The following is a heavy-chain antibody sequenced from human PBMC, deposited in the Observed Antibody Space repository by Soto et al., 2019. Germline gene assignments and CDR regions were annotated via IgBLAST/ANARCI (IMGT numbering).Heavy chain of an antibody. Sequence: GGSLRLSCAASGFTFSSFEMNWVRQSPGKGLEWVSYINSGTTTYYADSVRGRFTISRDNAKNSLYLQMHSLRAEDTAVYYCARDNGACSTTTCYRYFDPWGQGTQVTVSS. D-gene: IGHD2-2*01. J-gene: IGHJ5*02. CDR1: GFTFSSFE. CDR2: INSGTTT. CDR3: ARDNGACSTTTCYRYFDP. V-gene: IGHV3-48*03.